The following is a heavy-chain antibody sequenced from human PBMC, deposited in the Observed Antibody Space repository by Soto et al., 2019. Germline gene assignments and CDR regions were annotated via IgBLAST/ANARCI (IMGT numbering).Heavy chain of an antibody. V-gene: IGHV3-13*04. CDR3: ARSPPGGYHYYYGMDV. CDR1: GFTFSSYD. Sequence: GGSLRLSCAASGFTFSSYDMQWVRQATGKGLEWVSAIGTAGDTYYPGSVKGRFTISRENAKNSLYLQMNSLRAGDTAEYYCARSPPGGYHYYYGMDVWGQGTTVTVSS. D-gene: IGHD5-12*01. CDR2: IGTAGDT. J-gene: IGHJ6*02.